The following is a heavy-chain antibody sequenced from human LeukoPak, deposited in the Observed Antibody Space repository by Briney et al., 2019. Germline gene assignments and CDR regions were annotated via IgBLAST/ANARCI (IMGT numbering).Heavy chain of an antibody. J-gene: IGHJ1*01. Sequence: GGSLRLSCAASGLTFSSYWMSWVRQAPGKGLEWVANINEEGSEKYYVDSVEGRFTISRDNAKNSLYLQMNSLRAEDTAVYFFARAPPPRGTYFQYWGQGTLVTVSS. CDR1: GLTFSSYW. CDR2: INEEGSEK. CDR3: ARAPPPRGTYFQY. V-gene: IGHV3-7*01.